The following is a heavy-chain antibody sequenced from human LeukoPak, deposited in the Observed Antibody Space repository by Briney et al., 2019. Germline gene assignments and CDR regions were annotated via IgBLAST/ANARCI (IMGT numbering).Heavy chain of an antibody. CDR1: GGSFSAYY. Sequence: SETLSLTCAVYGGSFSAYYWSWIRQPPGKGLEWIGEFNHSGSANYNPSLKSRVTISADTSKNQFSLRLSSVTAADTAVYYCARDMYSSGWYVSVYYFDYWGQGTLVTVSS. J-gene: IGHJ4*02. CDR2: FNHSGSA. CDR3: ARDMYSSGWYVSVYYFDY. V-gene: IGHV4-34*01. D-gene: IGHD6-19*01.